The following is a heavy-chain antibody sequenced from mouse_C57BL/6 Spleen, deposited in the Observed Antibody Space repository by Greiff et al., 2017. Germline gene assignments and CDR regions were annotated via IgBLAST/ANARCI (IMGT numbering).Heavy chain of an antibody. J-gene: IGHJ2*01. D-gene: IGHD4-1*01. CDR3: ATGTSFDY. CDR2: IHPTNGST. V-gene: IGHV1-64*01. Sequence: VQLQQPGAELVKPGASVKLSCTASGYTFTSYWMHWVKQRPGQGLEWIGMIHPTNGSTNYTGKFKSKATLTVDKSSSTAYMKLSSLTSEDSAVYYCATGTSFDYWGQGTTLTVSS. CDR1: GYTFTSYW.